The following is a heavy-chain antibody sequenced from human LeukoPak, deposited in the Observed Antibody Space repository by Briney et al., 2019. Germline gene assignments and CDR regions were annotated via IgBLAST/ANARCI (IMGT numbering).Heavy chain of an antibody. CDR1: GYSISSDYF. CDR3: ARLILGRPYLFDY. CDR2: IYRSGST. J-gene: IGHJ4*02. Sequence: SETLSLTCAVSGYSISSDYFWGWIRQPPGKGLEWIGSIYRSGSTYYNPSLKSRVTMSIHTSKNQFSLKLSSVTAADTAVYYCARLILGRPYLFDYWGQGTLVTVSS. V-gene: IGHV4-38-2*01. D-gene: IGHD2-8*02.